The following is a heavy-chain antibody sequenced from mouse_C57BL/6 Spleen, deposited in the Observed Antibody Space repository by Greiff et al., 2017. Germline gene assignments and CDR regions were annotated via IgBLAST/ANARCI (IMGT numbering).Heavy chain of an antibody. CDR1: GYTFTSYG. D-gene: IGHD5-2*01. J-gene: IGHJ2*01. V-gene: IGHV1-81*01. CDR3: ARENNYACDY. Sequence: QVQLKQSGAELARPGASVKLSCKASGYTFTSYGLSWVKQRTGQGLEWIGEIYPRSGNTYYNEKFKGKATLTADKSSSTAYMELRSLTSEDSAVSFCARENNYACDYWDQGATLTVAS. CDR2: IYPRSGNT.